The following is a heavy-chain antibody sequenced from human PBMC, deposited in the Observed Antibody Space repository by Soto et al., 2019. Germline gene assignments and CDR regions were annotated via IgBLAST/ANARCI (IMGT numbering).Heavy chain of an antibody. J-gene: IGHJ5*02. CDR1: GGSFSGYY. V-gene: IGHV4-34*01. CDR3: ASHYDFWSGSNWFAP. CDR2: INHSGST. D-gene: IGHD3-3*01. Sequence: SETLSLTCAVYGGSFSGYYWSWIRQPPGKGLEWIGEINHSGSTNYNPSLKSRVTISVDTSKNQFSLKLSSVTAADTAVYYCASHYDFWSGSNWFAPWGQGTLVTSPQ.